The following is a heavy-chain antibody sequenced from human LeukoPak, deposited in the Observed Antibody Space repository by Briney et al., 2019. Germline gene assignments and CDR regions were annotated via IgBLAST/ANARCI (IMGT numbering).Heavy chain of an antibody. Sequence: SETLSLTCTVSGGSISSYYWSWIRQPPGKGLEWIGYIYYSGSTNYNPSLKSRVTISVDTSKNQFSLKLSSVTAADTAVYYCARERRYCSGGGCLPGYYFDYWGQGTLVTVSS. CDR3: ARERRYCSGGGCLPGYYFDY. CDR1: GGSISSYY. D-gene: IGHD2-15*01. J-gene: IGHJ4*02. V-gene: IGHV4-59*01. CDR2: IYYSGST.